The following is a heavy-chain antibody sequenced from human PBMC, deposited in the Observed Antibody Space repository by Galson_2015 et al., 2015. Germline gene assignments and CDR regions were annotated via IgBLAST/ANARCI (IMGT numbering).Heavy chain of an antibody. CDR3: ARASGTPFFDY. CDR1: GFTFNTYS. D-gene: IGHD6-19*01. V-gene: IGHV3-48*01. J-gene: IGHJ4*02. Sequence: SLRLSCAASGFTFNTYSMNWVRQAPGKGLEWVSYISSGSGTIYYADSVKGRFTISRDNAKNSPYLQMNSLRAEDTAVYFCARASGTPFFDYWGQGALVTVSS. CDR2: ISSGSGTI.